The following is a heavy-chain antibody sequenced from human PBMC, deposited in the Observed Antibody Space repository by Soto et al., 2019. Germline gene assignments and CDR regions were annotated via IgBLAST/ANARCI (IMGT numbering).Heavy chain of an antibody. J-gene: IGHJ4*02. V-gene: IGHV3-23*01. D-gene: IGHD6-6*01. Sequence: PGGSPRLSCAASGFTFSSYAMSWVRQAPGKGLEWVSAISGSGGSTYYADSVKGRFTISRDNSKNTLYLQMNSLRAEDTAVYYCAKAGYSSSFFDYWGQGTLVTVSS. CDR2: ISGSGGST. CDR3: AKAGYSSSFFDY. CDR1: GFTFSSYA.